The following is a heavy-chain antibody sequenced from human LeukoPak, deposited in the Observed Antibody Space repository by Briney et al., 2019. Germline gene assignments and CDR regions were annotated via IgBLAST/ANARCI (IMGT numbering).Heavy chain of an antibody. D-gene: IGHD3-10*01. CDR3: ARDIAPDYYGSGPYGRDV. J-gene: IGHJ6*02. CDR2: IYSGGST. V-gene: IGHV3-66*01. Sequence: GGSLRLSCAASGFTVSSNYMSWVRQAPGKGLEWVSVIYSGGSTYYADSVKGRFTSSRDNSKNTLYLQMNSLRAEDTAVYYCARDIAPDYYGSGPYGRDVWGQGTTVTVSS. CDR1: GFTVSSNY.